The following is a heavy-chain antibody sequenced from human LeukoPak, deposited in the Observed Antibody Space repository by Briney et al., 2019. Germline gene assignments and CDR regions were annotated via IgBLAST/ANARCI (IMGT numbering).Heavy chain of an antibody. Sequence: SGTLSLTCAVSGGSISSSNWWSWVRQPPGKGLEWIGEIYHSGSTNYNTSLKSRVTISVDKSKNQFSLKLSSVTAADTAVYYCARTVKGVQLERHRWFDYWGQGTLVTVSS. D-gene: IGHD1-1*01. V-gene: IGHV4-4*02. CDR1: GGSISSSNW. CDR3: ARTVKGVQLERHRWFDY. CDR2: IYHSGST. J-gene: IGHJ4*02.